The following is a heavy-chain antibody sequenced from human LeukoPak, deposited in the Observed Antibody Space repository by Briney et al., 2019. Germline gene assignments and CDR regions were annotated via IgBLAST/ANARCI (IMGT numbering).Heavy chain of an antibody. V-gene: IGHV3-15*01. CDR3: TTFTWALRDY. Sequence: PGGSLRLSCAASGFTFSSYWMSWVRQAPRKGLEWVGRIKSKVDGGTTDYAAPVKGRFTISRDESKNTLYLQMNRLKTEDTAVYYCTTFTWALRDYWGQGTLVTVSS. J-gene: IGHJ4*02. CDR2: IKSKVDGGTT. D-gene: IGHD1-26*01. CDR1: GFTFSSYW.